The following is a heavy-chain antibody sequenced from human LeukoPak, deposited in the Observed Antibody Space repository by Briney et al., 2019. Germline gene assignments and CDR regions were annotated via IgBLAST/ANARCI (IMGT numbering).Heavy chain of an antibody. CDR1: GYTFTSYD. Sequence: GASAKVSCKASGYTFTSYDINWVRQATGQGLEWMGWMNPNSGNTGYAQKFQGRVTMTRNTSISTAYMELSSLRSEDTAVYYCARVSSGWSRRWFDPWGQGTLVTVSS. D-gene: IGHD6-19*01. J-gene: IGHJ5*02. CDR2: MNPNSGNT. V-gene: IGHV1-8*02. CDR3: ARVSSGWSRRWFDP.